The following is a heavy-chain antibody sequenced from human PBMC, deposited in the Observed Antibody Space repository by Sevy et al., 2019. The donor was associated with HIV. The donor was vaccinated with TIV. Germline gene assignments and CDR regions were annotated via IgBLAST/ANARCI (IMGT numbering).Heavy chain of an antibody. D-gene: IGHD5-12*01. V-gene: IGHV3-30-3*01. CDR2: ISYDGSNK. CDR3: ARGYSGYGYYFDY. CDR1: GFTFSSYA. Sequence: GGSLRLSCVASGFTFSSYAMHWVRQAPGKGLEWVAVISYDGSNKYYADSVKGRFTISRDNSKNTLYLQMNSLRAEDTAVYYCARGYSGYGYYFDYWGQGTLVTVSS. J-gene: IGHJ4*02.